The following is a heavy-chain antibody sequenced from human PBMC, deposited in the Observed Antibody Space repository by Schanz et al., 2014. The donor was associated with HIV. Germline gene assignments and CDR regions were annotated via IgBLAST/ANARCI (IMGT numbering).Heavy chain of an antibody. CDR1: GFTFSNYA. V-gene: IGHV3-23*01. CDR2: MTTNDRI. J-gene: IGHJ4*02. CDR3: AKDGSLDYDNSGYYAT. D-gene: IGHD3-22*01. Sequence: SGFTFSNYAMTWVRQAPGKGLGWVSVMTTNDRIYYAESVKGRFTISRDTSTNTLYLQMSGLRAEDTAVYYCAKDGSLDYDNSGYYATWGQGTLVTVSS.